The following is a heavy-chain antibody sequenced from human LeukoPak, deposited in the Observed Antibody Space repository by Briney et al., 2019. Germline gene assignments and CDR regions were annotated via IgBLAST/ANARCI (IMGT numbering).Heavy chain of an antibody. D-gene: IGHD1-26*01. J-gene: IGHJ3*02. Sequence: SETLSLTCTVSGGSISSSSYYWGWIRQPPGKGLEWIGEINHSGSTNYNPSLKSRVTISVDTSKNQFSLKLSSVTAADTAVYYCARVNSGSYYGGQLGAFDIWGQGTMVTVSS. V-gene: IGHV4-39*07. CDR1: GGSISSSSYY. CDR3: ARVNSGSYYGGQLGAFDI. CDR2: INHSGST.